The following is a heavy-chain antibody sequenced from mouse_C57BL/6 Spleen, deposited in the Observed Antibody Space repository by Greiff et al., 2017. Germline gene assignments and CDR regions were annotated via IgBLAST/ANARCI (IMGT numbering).Heavy chain of an antibody. V-gene: IGHV5-15*01. CDR1: GFTFSDYG. CDR2: ISNLAYSI. J-gene: IGHJ3*01. CDR3: ARQGDYGSSPWFAY. Sequence: EVKVVESGGGLVQPGGSLKLSCAASGFTFSDYGMAWVRQAPRKGPEWVAFISNLAYSIYYADTVTGRFTISRENAKNTLYLEMSSLRSEDTAMYYCARQGDYGSSPWFAYWGQGTLVTVSA. D-gene: IGHD1-1*01.